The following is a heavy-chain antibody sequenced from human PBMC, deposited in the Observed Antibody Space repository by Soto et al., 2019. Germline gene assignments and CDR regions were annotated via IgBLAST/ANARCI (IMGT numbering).Heavy chain of an antibody. V-gene: IGHV4-34*01. J-gene: IGHJ4*02. D-gene: IGHD6-19*01. CDR3: ATVAGLYYFDY. CDR2: INHSGST. Sequence: QVQLQQWGAGLLKPSETLSLTCAVYGGSFSGYYWSWIRQPPGKGLEWIGEINHSGSTNYNPSLKSRGTISVDTSKNQFSLKLSSVTAADTAVYYCATVAGLYYFDYWGQGTLVTVSS. CDR1: GGSFSGYY.